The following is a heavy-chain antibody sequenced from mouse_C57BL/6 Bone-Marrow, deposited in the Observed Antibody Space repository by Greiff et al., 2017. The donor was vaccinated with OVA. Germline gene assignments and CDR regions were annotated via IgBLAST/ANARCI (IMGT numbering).Heavy chain of an antibody. J-gene: IGHJ1*03. CDR2: FNSDGGSN. CDR1: EYEFTSHD. CDR3: ARRGGSSYWYFDV. D-gene: IGHD1-1*01. V-gene: IGHV5-2*01. Sequence: VQLQQSGGGLVQPGESLKLSCESNEYEFTSHDMSWVRKTPEKRLELVAAFNSDGGSNYYPDTMERRFIISRDNTKQTLYLQMSSLRSEDTALYDCARRGGSSYWYFDVWGTGTTVTVSS.